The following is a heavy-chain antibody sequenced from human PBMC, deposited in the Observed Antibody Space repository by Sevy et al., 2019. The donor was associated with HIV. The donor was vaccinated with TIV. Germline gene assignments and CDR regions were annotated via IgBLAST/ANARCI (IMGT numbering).Heavy chain of an antibody. Sequence: ASVKVSCKASGYTFTSYDINWVRQATGQGLEWMGWMNPNSGNTGYAQKFQGRVTMTRNTSISTAYMGLGSLRSEDTAVYYCARGEVGYDFWSGYYAPYYYGMDVWGQGTTVTVSS. CDR1: GYTFTSYD. J-gene: IGHJ6*02. CDR3: ARGEVGYDFWSGYYAPYYYGMDV. D-gene: IGHD3-3*01. CDR2: MNPNSGNT. V-gene: IGHV1-8*01.